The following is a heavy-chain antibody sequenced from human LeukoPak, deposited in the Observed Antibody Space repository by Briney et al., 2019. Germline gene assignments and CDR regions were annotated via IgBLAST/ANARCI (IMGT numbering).Heavy chain of an antibody. CDR2: IYPGDSDT. J-gene: IGHJ6*02. V-gene: IGHV5-51*01. Sequence: GESLKISCKDPGYSSTSYWIGWVRQMPGKGLEWMGIIYPGDSDTRYSPSFQGQVTISADKSISTAYLQWSSLKASDTAMYYCARLDGSKDGPYYYYGMDVWGQGTTVTVSS. CDR1: GYSSTSYW. D-gene: IGHD5-24*01. CDR3: ARLDGSKDGPYYYYGMDV.